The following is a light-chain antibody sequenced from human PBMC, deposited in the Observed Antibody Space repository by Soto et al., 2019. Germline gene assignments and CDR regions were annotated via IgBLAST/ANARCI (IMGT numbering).Light chain of an antibody. CDR1: QSVSSSY. CDR2: DAS. Sequence: EIVLTQSPGTLSLSPGERATLSCRASQSVSSSYLAWYQQKPGQAPRLLIYDASTRATGIPARFSGSGSGTEFTLTISSLQSEDFAVYYCQQYNNWQWTFGLGTRVEVQ. CDR3: QQYNNWQWT. V-gene: IGKV3-15*01. J-gene: IGKJ1*01.